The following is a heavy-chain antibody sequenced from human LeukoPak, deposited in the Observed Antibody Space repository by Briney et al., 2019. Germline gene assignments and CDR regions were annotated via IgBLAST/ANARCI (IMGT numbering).Heavy chain of an antibody. CDR2: INTDSTSI. D-gene: IGHD1-14*01. V-gene: IGHV3-48*03. J-gene: IGHJ4*02. Sequence: GGSLRLSCAASGFTFSIYEMNWVRQAPGKGLEWISHINTDSTSIHYADSMKGRFTISRDNAKNSLYLQMNSLRGDDTAVYYCARRAGIYSHPYDYWGQGALVTVSS. CDR1: GFTFSIYE. CDR3: ARRAGIYSHPYDY.